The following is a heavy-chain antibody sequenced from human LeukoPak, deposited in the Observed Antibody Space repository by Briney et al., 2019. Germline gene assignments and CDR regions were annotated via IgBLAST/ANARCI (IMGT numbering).Heavy chain of an antibody. Sequence: GSVKVSCKASGYTFTGYYMHWVRQAPGQGLEWMGWINPNSGGTNYAQKFQGRVTMTRDTSISTAYMELSRLRSDDTAVYYSARDAVDCSSTSCCLTNWFDPWGQGTLVTVSS. D-gene: IGHD2-2*01. V-gene: IGHV1-2*02. J-gene: IGHJ5*02. CDR3: ARDAVDCSSTSCCLTNWFDP. CDR1: GYTFTGYY. CDR2: INPNSGGT.